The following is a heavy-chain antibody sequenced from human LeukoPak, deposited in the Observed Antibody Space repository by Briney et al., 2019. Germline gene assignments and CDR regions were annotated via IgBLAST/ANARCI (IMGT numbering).Heavy chain of an antibody. V-gene: IGHV3-53*01. D-gene: IGHD6-25*01. Sequence: GGSLRLSCVVSGFTVRTNYMTWVRQAPGKGLEWVSLIFAGGTTYYADSVRGRFTVSRDNSKNTLYLQMNSLRAEATAVYYCARAGSADSFDCWGQGTLVTVSS. CDR2: IFAGGTT. CDR1: GFTVRTNY. CDR3: ARAGSADSFDC. J-gene: IGHJ4*02.